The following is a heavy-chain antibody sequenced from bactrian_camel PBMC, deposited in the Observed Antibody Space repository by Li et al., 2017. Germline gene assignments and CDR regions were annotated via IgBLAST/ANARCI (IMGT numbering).Heavy chain of an antibody. CDR1: GNTTSSNC. V-gene: IGHV3S1*01. CDR2: IYTRDQSA. Sequence: HVQLVESGGGSVQPGGSLRLSCTASGNTTSSNCMAWFRQSPGKEREGVALIYTRDQSAYYLDSVKGRFTVSLDNAKNTLYLQMNSLRPEDTAMYYCAASLGKTYCSEAYFLSRLRLILVLWARGPRSPSP. J-gene: IGHJ4*01. D-gene: IGHD2*01.